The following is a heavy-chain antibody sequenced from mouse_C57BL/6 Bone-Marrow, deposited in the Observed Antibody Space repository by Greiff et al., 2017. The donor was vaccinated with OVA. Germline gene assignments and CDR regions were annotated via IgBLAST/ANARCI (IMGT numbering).Heavy chain of an antibody. Sequence: EVQLQQSGPELVKPGASVKISCKASGYTFTDYYMNWVKQSHGKSLEWIGDINPNNGGTSYNQKFKGKATLTVDKSSSTAYMELRSLTSEDSAVYYCARSCYGNSMDYWGQGTSVTVSS. J-gene: IGHJ4*01. D-gene: IGHD2-1*01. CDR3: ARSCYGNSMDY. CDR1: GYTFTDYY. CDR2: INPNNGGT. V-gene: IGHV1-26*01.